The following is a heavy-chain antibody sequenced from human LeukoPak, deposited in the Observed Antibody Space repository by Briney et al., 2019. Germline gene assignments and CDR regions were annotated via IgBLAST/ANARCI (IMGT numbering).Heavy chain of an antibody. CDR1: GGTFSSYA. Sequence: SVKVSCKASGGTFSSYAISWVRQAPGQGLEWMGGIIPIFGTANYAQKFQGRVTITTDESTSTAYMELSSLRSEDTAVYYCARDQGSPLLWFGVIVMDVWGQGTTVTVSS. CDR2: IIPIFGTA. V-gene: IGHV1-69*05. D-gene: IGHD3-10*01. CDR3: ARDQGSPLLWFGVIVMDV. J-gene: IGHJ6*02.